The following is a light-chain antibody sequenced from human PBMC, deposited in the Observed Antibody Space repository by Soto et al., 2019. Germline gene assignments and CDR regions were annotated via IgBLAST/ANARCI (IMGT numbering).Light chain of an antibody. CDR3: ISYTSRTTYV. V-gene: IGLV2-14*01. J-gene: IGLJ1*01. CDR2: EVS. CDR1: SSDVGGYNY. Sequence: QSVLTQPASVSGSPGQSITISCTGTSSDVGGYNYVSWYQQHPGKAPKLMIYEVSNRPSGVSFRFSGSKSGNTASLTISGLQAEDEADYYCISYTSRTTYVFGTGTKLTVL.